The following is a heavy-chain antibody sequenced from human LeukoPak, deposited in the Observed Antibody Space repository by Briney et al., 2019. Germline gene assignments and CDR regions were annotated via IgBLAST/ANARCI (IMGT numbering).Heavy chain of an antibody. J-gene: IGHJ4*02. CDR1: GFSFSTYS. V-gene: IGHV3-64*01. Sequence: GRSLRLSCAASGFSFSTYSMVWVRQAPGQGLEYVSAISSNGGSTHYANSVKGRFTISRDNSKNTLYLQMGGLRAEDMAVYYCATEGAVNDYGDHRPFDYWGQGTLVTVSS. CDR3: ATEGAVNDYGDHRPFDY. D-gene: IGHD4-17*01. CDR2: ISSNGGST.